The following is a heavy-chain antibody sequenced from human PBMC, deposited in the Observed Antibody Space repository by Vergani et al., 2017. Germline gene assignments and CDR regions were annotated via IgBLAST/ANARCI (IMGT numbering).Heavy chain of an antibody. CDR1: GYTFTGYY. Sequence: QVQLVQSGAEVKKPGASVKVSCKASGYTFTGYYMHWVRQAPGQGLEWMGWINPNSGGTNYAQKFQGRVTMTRDTSISTAYMGLSRLRSDDTAVYYCARASITMVRGPRGAVDIWGQGTMVTVSS. CDR2: INPNSGGT. J-gene: IGHJ3*02. V-gene: IGHV1-2*02. CDR3: ARASITMVRGPRGAVDI. D-gene: IGHD3-10*01.